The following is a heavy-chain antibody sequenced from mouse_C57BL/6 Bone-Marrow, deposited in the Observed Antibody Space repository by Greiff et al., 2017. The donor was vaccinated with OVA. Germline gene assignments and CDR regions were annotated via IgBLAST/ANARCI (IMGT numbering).Heavy chain of an antibody. CDR1: GFTFSSYA. D-gene: IGHD1-1*01. CDR2: ISDGGSYT. J-gene: IGHJ3*01. V-gene: IGHV5-4*01. Sequence: EVKLVESGGGLVKPGGSLKLSCAASGFTFSSYAMSWVRQTPEKRLEGVATISDGGSYTYYPDNVKGRFTISRDNAKNNLYLQMSHLKSEDTAMYYCARDYLAWFAYWGQGTLVTVSA. CDR3: ARDYLAWFAY.